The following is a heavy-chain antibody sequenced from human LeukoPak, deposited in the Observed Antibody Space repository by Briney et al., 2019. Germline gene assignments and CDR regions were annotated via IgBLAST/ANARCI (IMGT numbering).Heavy chain of an antibody. J-gene: IGHJ3*02. CDR1: GVTFSSYA. D-gene: IGHD2-15*01. Sequence: PGGSLRLSCAASGVTFSSYAMSWGRPAPGKRLGWVSGISGSGGSTHYANSVKDRFTISRDNSKNTLYLQMNSLRAEDTAVYYCAKETVVVVAATPDAFDIWGQGTMVTVSS. CDR3: AKETVVVVAATPDAFDI. V-gene: IGHV3-23*01. CDR2: ISGSGGST.